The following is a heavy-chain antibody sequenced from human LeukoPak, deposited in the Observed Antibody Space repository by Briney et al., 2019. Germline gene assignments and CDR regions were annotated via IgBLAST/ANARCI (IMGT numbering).Heavy chain of an antibody. CDR2: INPSGGST. CDR1: GYTFTSYY. D-gene: IGHD3-10*01. CDR3: TGAYGSGSNSHIDY. J-gene: IGHJ4*02. V-gene: IGHV1-46*03. Sequence: ASVKVSCKASGYTFTSYYMDWLRQAPGQGLEWLGIINPSGGSTTYAQQFQGRVTMTRDTSTSTVYMELSSLRSEDTAVYYSTGAYGSGSNSHIDYWGQGTLVTVSS.